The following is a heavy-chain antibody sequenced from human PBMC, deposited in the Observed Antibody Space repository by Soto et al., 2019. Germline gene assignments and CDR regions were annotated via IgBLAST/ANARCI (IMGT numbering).Heavy chain of an antibody. CDR3: ARDMYYYDSSGSSY. V-gene: IGHV1-18*01. CDR1: GYTFTMYG. Sequence: ASVKVSCKASGYTFTMYGISCVLQAAGQWLEGMGCISAYNGNTNYAQKLQGRVTMTTDTSTSTAYMELRSLRSDDTAVYYCARDMYYYDSSGSSYWGQGTLVTVSS. J-gene: IGHJ4*02. CDR2: ISAYNGNT. D-gene: IGHD3-22*01.